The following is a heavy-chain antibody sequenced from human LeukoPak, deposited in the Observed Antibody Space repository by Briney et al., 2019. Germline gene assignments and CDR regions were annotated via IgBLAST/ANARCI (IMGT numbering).Heavy chain of an antibody. CDR1: GYTFTSYD. Sequence: ASVKVSCKASGYTFTSYDINWVRQATGQGLEWMGWMNPNSGGTNYAQKFQGRVTMTRNTSINTVYMELGSLRSEDTAVYYCARKLGAPHYFDFWGQGTLVTVSS. J-gene: IGHJ4*02. CDR3: ARKLGAPHYFDF. V-gene: IGHV1-8*01. D-gene: IGHD1-26*01. CDR2: MNPNSGGT.